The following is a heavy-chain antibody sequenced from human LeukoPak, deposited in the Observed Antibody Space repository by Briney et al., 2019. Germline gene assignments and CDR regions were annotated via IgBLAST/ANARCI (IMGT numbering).Heavy chain of an antibody. CDR2: ISSSSSYI. Sequence: GGSLRLSCAASGFTFSSYSMNWVRQAPGKGLEWVSSISSSSSYIYYADSVKGRFTISRDNAKNSLYLQMNSLRAEDTAVYYCARDEGIAAAVYYYYYYMDVWGKGTTVTVSS. CDR1: GFTFSSYS. CDR3: ARDEGIAAAVYYYYYYMDV. V-gene: IGHV3-21*01. D-gene: IGHD6-13*01. J-gene: IGHJ6*03.